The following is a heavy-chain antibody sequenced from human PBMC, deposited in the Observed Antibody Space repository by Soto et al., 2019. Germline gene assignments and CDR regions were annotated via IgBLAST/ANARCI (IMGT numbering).Heavy chain of an antibody. CDR3: ANDKWRVTEVMIVVED. CDR1: GFTFSSYA. J-gene: IGHJ4*02. CDR2: ITGSGSGT. D-gene: IGHD3-22*01. Sequence: EVQLLESGGGLVQPGGSLRLSCAASGFTFSSYAMSWFPQAPGKGLEWVSAITGSGSGTYYADSVKGRFTISRDNSKNTLYLQMNSLRVDDTATYHCANDKWRVTEVMIVVEDCGQGTLDTGAS. V-gene: IGHV3-23*01.